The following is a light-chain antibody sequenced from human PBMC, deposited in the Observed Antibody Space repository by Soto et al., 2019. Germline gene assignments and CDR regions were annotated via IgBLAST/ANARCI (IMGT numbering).Light chain of an antibody. J-gene: IGKJ1*01. Sequence: EVVLTQSPATLSFSPGERATLSCRASENVRTFVDWYQQKPGQAPRLLIYGASNRATGIPARFSGSGSGTDFTLNISNLEPEDFAVYYCQQHSHWPPWTFGQGTRVEIQ. CDR2: GAS. V-gene: IGKV3-11*01. CDR1: ENVRTF. CDR3: QQHSHWPPWT.